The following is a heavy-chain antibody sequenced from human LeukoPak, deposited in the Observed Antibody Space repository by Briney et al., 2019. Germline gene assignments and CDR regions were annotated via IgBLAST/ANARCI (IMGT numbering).Heavy chain of an antibody. J-gene: IGHJ4*02. D-gene: IGHD1-14*01. CDR3: ARVIVGITGTTTEIGY. CDR2: ISAYNGNT. V-gene: IGHV1-18*01. Sequence: ASVKVSCKASGYTFTSYGISWVRQAPGQGLEWMGWISAYNGNTNYAQKLQGRVTMTTDTSTSTAYMELRSLRSDDTAVYYCARVIVGITGTTTEIGYWGQGTLVTVSS. CDR1: GYTFTSYG.